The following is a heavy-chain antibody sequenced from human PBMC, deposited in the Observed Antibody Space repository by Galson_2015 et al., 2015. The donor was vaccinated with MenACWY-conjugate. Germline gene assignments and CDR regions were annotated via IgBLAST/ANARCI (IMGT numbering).Heavy chain of an antibody. D-gene: IGHD5-18*01. J-gene: IGHJ6*03. CDR2: ISKSGSPI. CDR1: GFTFTGYE. V-gene: IGHV3-48*03. Sequence: SLRLSCAASGFTFTGYEFNWVRQAPGKGLEWLSYISKSGSPIYYADSVKGRLTISRDNMKKSLFLEMNSLRAGDTGVYYCARVGTWIHQYFYYMDIWGKGTTVTVSS. CDR3: ARVGTWIHQYFYYMDI.